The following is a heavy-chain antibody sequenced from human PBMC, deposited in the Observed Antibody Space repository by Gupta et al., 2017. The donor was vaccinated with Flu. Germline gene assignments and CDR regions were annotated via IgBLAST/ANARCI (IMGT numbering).Heavy chain of an antibody. CDR1: GVSMSTYY. D-gene: IGHD1-1*01. Sequence: QLQLQESGPGLVKPSETLSLTCPVSGVSMSTYYYSWIRQGPGKGLEWIGYSYYSGSTNSNPSLRGRVTISVEASKNQFSLKLSSVTDADTAVYYCARGNWNDSGWFDPWGQGTLVTVSS. J-gene: IGHJ5*02. CDR2: SYYSGST. V-gene: IGHV4-59*01. CDR3: ARGNWNDSGWFDP.